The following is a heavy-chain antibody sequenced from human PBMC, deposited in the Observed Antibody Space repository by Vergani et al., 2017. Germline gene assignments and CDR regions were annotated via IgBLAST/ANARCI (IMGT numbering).Heavy chain of an antibody. V-gene: IGHV3-7*01. D-gene: IGHD3-22*01. Sequence: EVQLVESGGGLVQPGGSLRLSCAASGFIFSHYWMSWVRQAPGKGLEWVANINQDGSEKYYVDSVKGRFTISRDNAKNSLYLQMNSLRAEDTALYYCARINYYGSSGYSLTRWHNWFDPWGQGTLIPFSS. J-gene: IGHJ5*02. CDR2: INQDGSEK. CDR3: ARINYYGSSGYSLTRWHNWFDP. CDR1: GFIFSHYW.